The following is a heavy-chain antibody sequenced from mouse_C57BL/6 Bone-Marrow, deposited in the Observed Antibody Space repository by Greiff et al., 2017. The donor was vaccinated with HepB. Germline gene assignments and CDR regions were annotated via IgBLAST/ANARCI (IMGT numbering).Heavy chain of an antibody. V-gene: IGHV1-59*01. J-gene: IGHJ4*01. CDR3: ARLTADPLDY. D-gene: IGHD4-1*01. CDR1: GYTFTSYW. Sequence: VQLQQPGAELVRPGTSVKLSCKASGYTFTSYWMHWVKQRPGQGLEWIGVIDPSDSYTNYNQKFKGKATLTVDTSSSTAYMQLSSLTSEDSAVYYCARLTADPLDYWGQGTSVTVSS. CDR2: IDPSDSYT.